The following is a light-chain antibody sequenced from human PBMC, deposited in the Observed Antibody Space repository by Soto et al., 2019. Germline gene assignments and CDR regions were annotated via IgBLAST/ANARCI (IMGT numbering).Light chain of an antibody. J-gene: IGKJ4*01. Sequence: IQVNQSPSSLSASVGDRVTITCRASQGVRDDVGWYQQKPGKAPKLLIYSASTLQSGVPSRFSGSGSGTDFTLTISGLQHEDFAAYYCLQENSYPLTFGGGTKVDIK. CDR3: LQENSYPLT. CDR1: QGVRDD. CDR2: SAS. V-gene: IGKV1-6*01.